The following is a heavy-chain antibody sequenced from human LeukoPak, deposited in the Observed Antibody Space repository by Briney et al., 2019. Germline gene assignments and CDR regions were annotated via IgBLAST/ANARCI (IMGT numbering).Heavy chain of an antibody. D-gene: IGHD6-13*01. V-gene: IGHV3-74*01. CDR3: ARTYRSTWHYFDY. CDR2: ISTDGSRP. CDR1: GFTFSRHW. J-gene: IGHJ4*02. Sequence: GGSLRLSCAASGFTFSRHWMHWVRQAPGKGLVWVSGISTDGSRPRYADSVNGRFTISRDNAKNTLYLQMNSLRAEDTAVYYCARTYRSTWHYFDYWGQGTLVTDSS.